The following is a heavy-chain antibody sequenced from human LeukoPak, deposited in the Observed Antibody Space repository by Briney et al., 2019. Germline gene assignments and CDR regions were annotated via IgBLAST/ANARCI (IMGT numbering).Heavy chain of an antibody. Sequence: PGRSLRLSCAASGFTFSSYAMHWVRQAPGKGLEWVAVISYDGSNKYYADSVKGRFTISRDNSKNTLYLQMNSLRAEDTAVYYCAKDQRPMVNYAWQYFDYWGQGTLVTVSS. D-gene: IGHD1-7*01. J-gene: IGHJ4*02. V-gene: IGHV3-30*04. CDR2: ISYDGSNK. CDR3: AKDQRPMVNYAWQYFDY. CDR1: GFTFSSYA.